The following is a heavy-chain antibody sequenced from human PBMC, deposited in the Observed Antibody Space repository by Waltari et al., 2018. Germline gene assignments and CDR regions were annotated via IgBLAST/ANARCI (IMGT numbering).Heavy chain of an antibody. V-gene: IGHV4-4*02. CDR2: VHRSGRT. CDR1: GDSMGDSDL. J-gene: IGHJ4*02. CDR3: ARDRGRGLYLDS. Sequence: GPGLVKPSETLSLICAVSGDSMGDSDLWNWVRQSPGKGLEWIGQVHRSGRTNYNPSFASRVTVSVDTSTGHFSLKVTSATAADTAVYYCARDRGRGLYLDSWGQGILVTVSP. D-gene: IGHD2-15*01.